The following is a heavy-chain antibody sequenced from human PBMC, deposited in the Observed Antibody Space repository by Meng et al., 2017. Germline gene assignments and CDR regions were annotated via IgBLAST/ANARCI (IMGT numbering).Heavy chain of an antibody. CDR2: ISAYNGNT. J-gene: IGHJ5*02. Sequence: QVKLGQSGAGVKKPGSSGKVSCKASGGTFSSYAISWVRQAPGQGLEWMGWISAYNGNTNYAQKLQGRVTMTTDTSTSTAYMELRSLRSDDTAVYYCASSSSGSYYWWFDPWGQGTLVTVSS. D-gene: IGHD1-26*01. CDR1: GGTFSSYA. CDR3: ASSSSGSYYWWFDP. V-gene: IGHV1-18*01.